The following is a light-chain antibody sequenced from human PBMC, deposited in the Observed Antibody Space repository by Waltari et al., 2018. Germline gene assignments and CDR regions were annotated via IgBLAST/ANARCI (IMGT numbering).Light chain of an antibody. J-gene: IGLJ2*01. Sequence: QSALTQPASVSGSPGQSITISCTATTSDVGNYNLVSWYQHHPGKTPKLIIYEVINRPAGISNRFSGSKSGKTASLTISGLQAEDEADYYCCSYAGSTTLFGGGTKLTVL. CDR3: CSYAGSTTL. V-gene: IGLV2-23*02. CDR2: EVI. CDR1: TSDVGNYNL.